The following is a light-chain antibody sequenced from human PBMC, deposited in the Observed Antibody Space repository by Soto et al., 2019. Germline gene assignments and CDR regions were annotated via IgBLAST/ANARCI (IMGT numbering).Light chain of an antibody. J-gene: IGKJ1*01. Sequence: DIQMTPDPSSLSVSVRDRVTITCRASQSIGSWLAWYQQKPGKAPKLLIYEASTLQSGVPSRFSGSGSGTEFTLTISSLQPDDFATYYCQQYDSYSWTFGQGTKVDIK. CDR3: QQYDSYSWT. V-gene: IGKV1-5*01. CDR2: EAS. CDR1: QSIGSW.